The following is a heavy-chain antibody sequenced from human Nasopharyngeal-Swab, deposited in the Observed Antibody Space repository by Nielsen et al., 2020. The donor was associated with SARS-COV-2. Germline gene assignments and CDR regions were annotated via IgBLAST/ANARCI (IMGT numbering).Heavy chain of an antibody. CDR2: ISVSGGST. Sequence: GGSLSLSCAASGFTFSSYALSWVRQAPGKGLEWVSAISVSGGSTYYADSVKGRFSISRDNSKNTLYLQMNSLRAEDTAVYYCAKARYSSSSRENYFDYWGQGTLVTVSS. J-gene: IGHJ4*02. CDR3: AKARYSSSSRENYFDY. D-gene: IGHD6-6*01. CDR1: GFTFSSYA. V-gene: IGHV3-23*01.